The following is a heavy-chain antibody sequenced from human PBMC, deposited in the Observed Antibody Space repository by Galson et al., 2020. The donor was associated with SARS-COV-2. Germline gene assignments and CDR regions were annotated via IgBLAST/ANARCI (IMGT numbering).Heavy chain of an antibody. CDR2: MSYDDSNI. V-gene: IGHV3-30*03. Sequence: GESLKISCAASGFTFSDFGIHWVRQAPGQGLEWVAVMSYDDSNIFYADSVKGRFTISRDNSKNTLYLQMNTLRVEDTAMYYCARDRHYGDYWGGGEVLDHWGHGTLVTVSS. CDR3: ARDRHYGDYWGGGEVLDH. J-gene: IGHJ4*01. D-gene: IGHD4-17*01. CDR1: GFTFSDFG.